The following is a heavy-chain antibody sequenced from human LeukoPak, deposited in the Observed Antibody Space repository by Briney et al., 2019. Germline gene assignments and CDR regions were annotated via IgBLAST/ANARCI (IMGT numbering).Heavy chain of an antibody. CDR3: ARGRAPNIAAAGLGY. Sequence: SETLSLTCAVYGGSFSGYYWSWIRQPPGKGLEWIGEINYSGSTNYNPSLKSRVTISVDTSKNQFSLKLSSVTAADTAVYYCARGRAPNIAAAGLGYWGQGTLVTVSS. CDR1: GGSFSGYY. D-gene: IGHD6-13*01. J-gene: IGHJ4*02. CDR2: INYSGST. V-gene: IGHV4-34*01.